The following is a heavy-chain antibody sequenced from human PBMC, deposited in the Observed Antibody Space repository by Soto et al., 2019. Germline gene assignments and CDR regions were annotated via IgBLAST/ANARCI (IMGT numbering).Heavy chain of an antibody. Sequence: QVQLVQSGAEVKKPGASVKVSCKASGYTFTSYYMHWVRLAPGQGLEWMGIINPDGGGTSYAQQFQGRVIMTRDTATSTVYMEMSSLRSEDTAVYYCAVGGNYLGMDVWCQGTTVTVSS. CDR2: INPDGGGT. J-gene: IGHJ6*02. CDR1: GYTFTSYY. CDR3: AVGGNYLGMDV. V-gene: IGHV1-46*01.